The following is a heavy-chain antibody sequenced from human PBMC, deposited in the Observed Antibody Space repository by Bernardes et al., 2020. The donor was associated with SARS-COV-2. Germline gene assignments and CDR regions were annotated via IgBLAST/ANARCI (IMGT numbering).Heavy chain of an antibody. CDR2: IWYDGSNK. CDR1: GFTFSSYG. J-gene: IGHJ6*02. Sequence: GSLRLSCAASGFTFSSYGMHWVRQAPGKGLEWVAVIWYDGSNKYYADSVKGRFTISRDNSKNTLYLQMNSLRAEDTAVYYCARDAYYYDSSGYYYGPYYYYGMDVWGQGTTVTVSS. CDR3: ARDAYYYDSSGYYYGPYYYYGMDV. V-gene: IGHV3-33*01. D-gene: IGHD3-22*01.